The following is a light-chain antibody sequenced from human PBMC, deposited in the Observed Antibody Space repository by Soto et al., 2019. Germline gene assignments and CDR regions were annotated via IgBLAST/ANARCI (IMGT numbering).Light chain of an antibody. CDR3: QQSYSTPPT. CDR1: QSISSF. CDR2: AAS. V-gene: IGKV1-39*01. J-gene: IGKJ5*01. Sequence: IRMNQYPSSVCESXGDRVTINCRASQSISSFLNWYRQKPGKAPKLXXYAASSLQSGGPSRFSGSGSVTDFTRTISSLQPEDFATYYGQQSYSTPPTFGQGTRLEIK.